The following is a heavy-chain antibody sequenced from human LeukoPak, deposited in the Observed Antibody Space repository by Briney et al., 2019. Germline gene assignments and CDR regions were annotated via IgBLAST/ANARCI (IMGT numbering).Heavy chain of an antibody. J-gene: IGHJ4*02. CDR3: ARDVAAGAGTPFDY. Sequence: SQTLSLTCAISGDSVSSNSAAWNWIRQSPSRGXXXXXXTYYRSKWYNDYAVSVKSRITINPDTSKNQFSLQLNSVTPEDTAVYYCARDVAAGAGTPFDYWGQGTLVTVSS. D-gene: IGHD6-19*01. CDR2: TYYRSKWYN. CDR1: GDSVSSNSAA. V-gene: IGHV6-1*01.